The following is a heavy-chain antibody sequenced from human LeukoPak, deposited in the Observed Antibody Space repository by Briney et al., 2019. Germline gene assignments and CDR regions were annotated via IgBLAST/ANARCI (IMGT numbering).Heavy chain of an antibody. Sequence: GGSLRLSCAASGFTFSSYSMNWVRQAPGKGLEWVSSISSSSSYIYYADSVKGRFTISRDNAKNSLYLQMNSLREEDTAVYYCARAAAETGAFRDNWFDPWGQGTLVTVPS. CDR3: ARAAAETGAFRDNWFDP. CDR2: ISSSSSYI. D-gene: IGHD6-19*01. J-gene: IGHJ5*02. V-gene: IGHV3-21*01. CDR1: GFTFSSYS.